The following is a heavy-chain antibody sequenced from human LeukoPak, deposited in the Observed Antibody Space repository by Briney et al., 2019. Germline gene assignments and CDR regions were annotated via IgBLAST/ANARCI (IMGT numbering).Heavy chain of an antibody. CDR1: GFTFSSYE. J-gene: IGHJ3*02. D-gene: IGHD6-13*01. CDR3: AKDRSSRNDAFDI. CDR2: ISSSGSTI. Sequence: LAGGSLRLSCAASGFTFSSYEMNWVRQAPGKGLEWVSYISSSGSTIYYADSVKGRFTISRDNAKNSLYLQMNSLRAEDMALYYCAKDRSSRNDAFDIWGQGTMVTVSS. V-gene: IGHV3-48*03.